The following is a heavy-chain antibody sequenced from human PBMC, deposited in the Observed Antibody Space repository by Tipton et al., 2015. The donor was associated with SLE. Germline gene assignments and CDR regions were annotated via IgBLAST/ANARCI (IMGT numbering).Heavy chain of an antibody. CDR1: GFTFSSYA. D-gene: IGHD3-22*01. J-gene: IGHJ4*02. CDR3: AKDRERDYYDSSDKFDY. Sequence: SLRLSCAASGFTFSSYAMSWVRQAPGKGLEWVSAISGSGGSTYYADSVKGRFTTSRDNSKNTLYLQMNSLRAEDTAVYYCAKDRERDYYDSSDKFDYWGQGTLVTVSS. CDR2: ISGSGGST. V-gene: IGHV3-23*01.